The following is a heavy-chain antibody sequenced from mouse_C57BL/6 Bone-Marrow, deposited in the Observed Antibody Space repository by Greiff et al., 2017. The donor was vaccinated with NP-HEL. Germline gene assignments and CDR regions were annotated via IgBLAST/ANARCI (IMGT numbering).Heavy chain of an antibody. CDR2: IRSGGSYT. CDR3: ARHYYYGSSYVPWFAY. CDR1: GFTFSSYG. Sequence: EVQVVESGGDLVKPGGSLKLSCAASGFTFSSYGMSWVRQTPDKRLEWVATIRSGGSYTYYPDSVKGRVTISRDNAKNTLYLQMSSLQSEDTAMYYCARHYYYGSSYVPWFAYWGQGTLVTVSA. D-gene: IGHD1-1*01. J-gene: IGHJ3*01. V-gene: IGHV5-6*01.